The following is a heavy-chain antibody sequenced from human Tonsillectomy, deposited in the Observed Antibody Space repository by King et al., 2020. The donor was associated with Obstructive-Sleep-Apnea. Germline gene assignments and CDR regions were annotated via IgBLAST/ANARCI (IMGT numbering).Heavy chain of an antibody. D-gene: IGHD3-10*01. J-gene: IGHJ5*02. Sequence: VQLQQWGAGLLKPSETLSLTCAVYGGSFSDYYWSWIRQPPGKGLEWIGEINHSGGTNFNPSLKSRVTISVDASKNQFSLRLTSVTAADTAVYYCARPRDGWFDPWGQGTLVTVSS. CDR2: INHSGGT. CDR3: ARPRDGWFDP. V-gene: IGHV4-34*01. CDR1: GGSFSDYY.